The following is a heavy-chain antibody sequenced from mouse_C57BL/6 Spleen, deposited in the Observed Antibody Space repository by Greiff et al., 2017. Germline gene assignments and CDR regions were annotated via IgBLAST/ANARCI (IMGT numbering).Heavy chain of an antibody. Sequence: VQLQQSGAELVRPGASVKLSCTASGFNIKDYYMHWVKQRPEQGLEWIGRIDPEDGDTEYAPKFQGKATMTADTSSNTAYLQLSSLTSEDTAVYYCTTEITTVEALDYWGQGTTLTVSS. J-gene: IGHJ2*01. CDR1: GFNIKDYY. D-gene: IGHD1-1*01. CDR2: IDPEDGDT. CDR3: TTEITTVEALDY. V-gene: IGHV14-1*01.